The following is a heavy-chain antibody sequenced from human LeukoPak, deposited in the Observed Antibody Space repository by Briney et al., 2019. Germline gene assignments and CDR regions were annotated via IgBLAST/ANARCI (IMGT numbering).Heavy chain of an antibody. CDR3: ARRVYYDSRFDY. Sequence: SETLSLTCAVYGGSFSGYYWSWIRQPPGKGLEWIGEINHSGSTNYNPSLKSRVTISVDTSKNQFSLKLSSVTAADTAVYYCARRVYYDSRFDYWGQGTLVTVSS. CDR1: GGSFSGYY. D-gene: IGHD3-22*01. CDR2: INHSGST. J-gene: IGHJ4*02. V-gene: IGHV4-34*01.